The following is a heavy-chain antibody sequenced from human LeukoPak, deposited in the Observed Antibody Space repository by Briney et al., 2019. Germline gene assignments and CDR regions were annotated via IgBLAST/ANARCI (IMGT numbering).Heavy chain of an antibody. J-gene: IGHJ4*02. V-gene: IGHV3-9*01. D-gene: IGHD3-22*01. CDR1: GFTFDDYA. CDR2: ISRNSGNI. CDR3: VKGRYDRSGQMNFDY. Sequence: GRSLRLSCAASGFTFDDYAMHWVRQAPGKGLEWVSGISRNSGNIGYADSVKGRFTISRDNAKNSLYLQMNSLGAEDTALYCCVKGRYDRSGQMNFDYWGQGTLVTVSS.